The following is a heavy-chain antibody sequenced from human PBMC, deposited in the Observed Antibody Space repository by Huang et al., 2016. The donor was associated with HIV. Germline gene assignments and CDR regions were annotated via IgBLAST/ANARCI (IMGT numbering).Heavy chain of an antibody. CDR3: ATKTAGMDI. Sequence: VESGGSSVQPGGSLRLSCVVSPFTFGAYWMSLVRQPPGKGLEWVANIKQDETEKYYVDSVKGRFNISRDNAKKVLFLEMDALRVEDTAIYFCATKTAGMDIWGQGTTVIVSS. V-gene: IGHV3-7*01. CDR2: IKQDETEK. J-gene: IGHJ6*02. CDR1: PFTFGAYW.